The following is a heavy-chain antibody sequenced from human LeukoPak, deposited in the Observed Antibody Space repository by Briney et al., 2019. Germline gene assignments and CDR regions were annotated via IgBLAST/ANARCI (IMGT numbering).Heavy chain of an antibody. D-gene: IGHD2-15*01. CDR2: SYYTGST. Sequence: PSETLSLTCTVSGGSISSGGYYWSWIRQHPGKGLEWIGYSYYTGSTYYNPSLKSRVAISVDTSKNQFSLKLNSVTAADTAVYYCARASLVVAAATRFDPWGQGTLVTVSS. CDR1: GGSISSGGYY. V-gene: IGHV4-31*03. CDR3: ARASLVVAAATRFDP. J-gene: IGHJ5*02.